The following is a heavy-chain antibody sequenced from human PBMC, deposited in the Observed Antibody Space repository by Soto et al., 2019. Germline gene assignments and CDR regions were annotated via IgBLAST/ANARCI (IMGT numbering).Heavy chain of an antibody. CDR3: ARAFYGSGSYYQDY. J-gene: IGHJ4*02. D-gene: IGHD3-10*01. Sequence: SETLSLTCAVSGGSISSSNWWSWVRQPPGKGLEWIGEIYHSGSTNYNPSLKSRVTISVDKSKNQFSLKLSSVTAADTAVYYCARAFYGSGSYYQDYWGQGTLVTVSS. CDR2: IYHSGST. CDR1: GGSISSSNW. V-gene: IGHV4-4*02.